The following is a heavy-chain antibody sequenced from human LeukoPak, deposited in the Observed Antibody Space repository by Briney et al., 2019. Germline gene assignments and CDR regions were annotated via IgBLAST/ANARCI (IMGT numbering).Heavy chain of an antibody. CDR2: IYHSGIT. CDR1: GGSVSSGSYY. CDR3: AREGLATMIRGVIPY. Sequence: SETLSLTCTVSGGSVSSGSYYWSWIRQPPGKGLEWIGYIYHSGITNYNPSLKSRVTISVDTSKNQFSLKLSSVTAADTAVYFCAREGLATMIRGVIPYWGQGTLVTVSS. D-gene: IGHD3-10*01. V-gene: IGHV4-61*01. J-gene: IGHJ4*02.